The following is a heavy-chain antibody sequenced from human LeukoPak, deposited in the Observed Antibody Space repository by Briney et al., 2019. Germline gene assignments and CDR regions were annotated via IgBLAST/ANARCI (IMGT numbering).Heavy chain of an antibody. CDR2: ISSSSSYI. D-gene: IGHD3-9*01. Sequence: PGGSLRLSCAASGFTFSSYSMNWVRQAPGKGLEWVSSISSSSSYIYYADSVKGRFTISRDNAKNSLYLQMNSLRAEDTAVYYCAKSITIFLVDFDLWGRGTLVTVSS. V-gene: IGHV3-21*01. CDR3: AKSITIFLVDFDL. J-gene: IGHJ2*01. CDR1: GFTFSSYS.